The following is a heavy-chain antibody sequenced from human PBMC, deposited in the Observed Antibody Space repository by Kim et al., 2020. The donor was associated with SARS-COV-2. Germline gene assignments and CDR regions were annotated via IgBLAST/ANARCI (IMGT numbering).Heavy chain of an antibody. J-gene: IGHJ6*02. V-gene: IGHV3-23*01. Sequence: GGSLRLSCAASGFTFSSYAMSWVRQAPGKGLEWVSAISGSGGSTYYADSVKGRFTISRDNSKNTLYLQMNSLRAEDTAVYYCAKGPLGYCSSTSCRYYYYYYGMDVWGQGTTVTVSS. CDR2: ISGSGGST. D-gene: IGHD2-2*01. CDR1: GFTFSSYA. CDR3: AKGPLGYCSSTSCRYYYYYYGMDV.